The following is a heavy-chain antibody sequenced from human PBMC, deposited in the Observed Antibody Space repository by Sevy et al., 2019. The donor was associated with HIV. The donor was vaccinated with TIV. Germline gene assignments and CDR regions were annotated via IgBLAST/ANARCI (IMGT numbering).Heavy chain of an antibody. J-gene: IGHJ6*02. Sequence: ASVKVSCKASGYTFTSYGISWVRQAPGQGLEWMGWISAYNGNTNYAQKLQGRVTMTTDTSTSTAYMELRSLRSDDTAVYYCARWELPLYYYDMDVWGQGTTVTVSS. CDR3: ARWELPLYYYDMDV. CDR2: ISAYNGNT. CDR1: GYTFTSYG. D-gene: IGHD1-26*01. V-gene: IGHV1-18*04.